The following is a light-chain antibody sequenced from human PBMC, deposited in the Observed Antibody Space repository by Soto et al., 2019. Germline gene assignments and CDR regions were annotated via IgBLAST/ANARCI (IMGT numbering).Light chain of an antibody. CDR3: QPYNSYSEA. J-gene: IGKJ1*01. Sequence: DIQMTQSPSSLSASVGDRVTITCRASQSISSYLNWYQQKPGKAPKLLIYKASTLKSGVPSRFSGSGSGTEFTLTINSLQPDDFATYYCQPYNSYSEAFGQGTKVDIK. CDR2: KAS. V-gene: IGKV1-5*03. CDR1: QSISSY.